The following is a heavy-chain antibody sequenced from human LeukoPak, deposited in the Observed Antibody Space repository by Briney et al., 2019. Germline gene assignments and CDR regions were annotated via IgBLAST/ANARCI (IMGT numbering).Heavy chain of an antibody. CDR2: IYHSGST. Sequence: SQTLSLTCAVSGGSISSGGYSWSWFRQPPRKGLEWIGYIYHSGSTYYSPSLKSRVTISVDRSKNHFSLKLSSVTAADTAVYFCASESPRLGESYWGQGTLVTVSS. CDR1: GGSISSGGYS. J-gene: IGHJ4*02. V-gene: IGHV4-30-2*01. D-gene: IGHD3-16*01. CDR3: ASESPRLGESY.